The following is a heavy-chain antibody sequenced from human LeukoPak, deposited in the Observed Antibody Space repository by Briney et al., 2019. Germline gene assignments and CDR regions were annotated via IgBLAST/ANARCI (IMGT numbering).Heavy chain of an antibody. Sequence: GGSLRLSCTTSGFTFTDYWMTWVRQAPGKGLEWVANINQDGSKKFYVDSVKGRFTISRDNAKNALYLQMNSLRAEDTAIYYCATIPLKGSEYFPHWGQGTLVTVSS. CDR1: GFTFTDYW. J-gene: IGHJ1*01. D-gene: IGHD2-2*02. CDR2: INQDGSKK. CDR3: ATIPLKGSEYFPH. V-gene: IGHV3-7*03.